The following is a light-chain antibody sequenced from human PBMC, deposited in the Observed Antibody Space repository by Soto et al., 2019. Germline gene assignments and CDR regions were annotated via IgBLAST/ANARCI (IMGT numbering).Light chain of an antibody. CDR3: QQSYNSPYT. CDR1: QSINNY. V-gene: IGKV1-39*01. Sequence: DIQMTQSPSSLSASLGDRVTITCRASQSINNYLNWYQQEEGKAPKLLIYAATSLQSGVPSRFSGSGSGTEFTLTISSRQPGDFATYYCQQSYNSPYTLGLGTKLEIK. J-gene: IGKJ2*01. CDR2: AAT.